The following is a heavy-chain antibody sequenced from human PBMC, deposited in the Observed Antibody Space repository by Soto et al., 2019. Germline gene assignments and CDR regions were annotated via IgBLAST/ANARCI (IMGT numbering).Heavy chain of an antibody. CDR2: ISAYNGNT. D-gene: IGHD3-9*01. Sequence: ASVKVSCKASGGTFRSYAISWVRQAPGQGLEWMGWISAYNGNTNYAQKLQGRVTMTTDTSTSTAYMELRSLRSDDTAVYYCARGDYDILTRDAFDIWGQGTMVTVSS. V-gene: IGHV1-18*01. CDR3: ARGDYDILTRDAFDI. J-gene: IGHJ3*02. CDR1: GGTFRSYA.